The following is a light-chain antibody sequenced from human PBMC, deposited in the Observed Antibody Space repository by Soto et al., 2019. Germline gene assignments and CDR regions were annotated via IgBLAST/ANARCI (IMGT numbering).Light chain of an antibody. J-gene: IGKJ1*01. CDR1: QNIHNW. CDR3: QHIQP. Sequence: DGVTITYWASQNIHNWIAWYQQKPGKAPKFLLYDASTLESGVPSRFSGSGFGTEFSFTISSLKPDDFGSYYGQHIQPFGQGTKVDI. CDR2: DAS. V-gene: IGKV1-5*01.